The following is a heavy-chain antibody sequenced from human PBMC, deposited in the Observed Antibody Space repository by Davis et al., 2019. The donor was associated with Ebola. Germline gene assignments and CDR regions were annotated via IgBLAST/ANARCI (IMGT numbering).Heavy chain of an antibody. CDR3: AKDIRSLNYCSGGSCYGAFDY. V-gene: IGHV3-48*03. J-gene: IGHJ4*02. CDR2: ISRGGNTK. Sequence: GESLKISCAASGFTFSDYKMNWVRQAPGKGLEWISYISRGGNTKYYADSVKGRFSISRDNAKDSLYLQMNSLRAEDTAVYHCAKDIRSLNYCSGGSCYGAFDYWGQGTLVTVSS. CDR1: GFTFSDYK. D-gene: IGHD2-15*01.